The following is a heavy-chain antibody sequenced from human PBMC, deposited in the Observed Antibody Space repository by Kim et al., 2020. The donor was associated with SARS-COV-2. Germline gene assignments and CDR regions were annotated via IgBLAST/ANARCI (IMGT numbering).Heavy chain of an antibody. Sequence: GGSLRLSCAASGFTVSSNYMSWVRQAPGKGLEWVSVIYSGGSTYYADSVKGRFTISRDNSKNTLYLQMNSLRAEDTAVYYCARVTLRHLYFDYWGQGTLVTVSS. D-gene: IGHD3-16*01. V-gene: IGHV3-53*01. CDR1: GFTVSSNY. CDR3: ARVTLRHLYFDY. CDR2: IYSGGST. J-gene: IGHJ4*02.